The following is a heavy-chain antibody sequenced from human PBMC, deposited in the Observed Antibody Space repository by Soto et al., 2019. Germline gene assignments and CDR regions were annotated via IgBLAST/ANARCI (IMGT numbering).Heavy chain of an antibody. CDR3: ARKNNHCTSTDGYDFFDY. CDR1: GDSITSGGNS. V-gene: IGHV4-30-2*01. CDR2: IYRGGST. Sequence: PSETLSLTCSVSGDSITSGGNSWGWIRQPPGKSLEWIGYIYRGGSTYFNPSLKGRVTVSVDTSRSQFSLRLTSVTAADTAMYFWARKNNHCTSTDGYDFFDYWGLGTLVTVSS. D-gene: IGHD2-8*01. J-gene: IGHJ4*02.